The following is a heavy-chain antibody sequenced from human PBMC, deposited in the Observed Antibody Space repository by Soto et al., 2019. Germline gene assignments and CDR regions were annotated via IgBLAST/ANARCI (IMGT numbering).Heavy chain of an antibody. Sequence: QVQLVESGGGMVQPGTSLRVSCVGSGFTFRSYVIHWVRQAPGKGLEWVALTSYDGSDKYYDDSVRGRFTISRDNSRNTVDLQMDSLRLEDTALYYCARWGTTGGLDVWGQGTLVSVSS. CDR3: ARWGTTGGLDV. CDR1: GFTFRSYV. V-gene: IGHV3-30*19. CDR2: TSYDGSDK. D-gene: IGHD3-16*01. J-gene: IGHJ1*01.